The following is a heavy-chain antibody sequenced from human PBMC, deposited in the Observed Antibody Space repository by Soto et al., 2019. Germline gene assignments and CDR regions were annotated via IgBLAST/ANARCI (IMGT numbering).Heavy chain of an antibody. Sequence: SETLSLTCTVSGGSISSYYWSWIRQPPGKGLEWIGYIYYTGTTTYNPSIKSRVTISRDNSKTLYLQMNSLRAEDTAVYYCVRDKSPYSSGWHNRHFDYWGQGTLVTVSS. V-gene: IGHV4-59*01. D-gene: IGHD6-19*01. CDR3: VRDKSPYSSGWHNRHFDY. CDR1: GGSISSYY. CDR2: IYYTGTT. J-gene: IGHJ4*02.